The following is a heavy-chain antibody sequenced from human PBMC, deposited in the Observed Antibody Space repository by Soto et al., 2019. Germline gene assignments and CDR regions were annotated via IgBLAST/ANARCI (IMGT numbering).Heavy chain of an antibody. CDR3: LRTSYSNSSGYYGTDV. J-gene: IGHJ6*01. CDR2: IYYSGST. D-gene: IGHD3-22*01. Sequence: KGLEWIGYIYYSGSTNYNPSLKSRVTISVDTSKNQFSLKLTSVTAADTAVYFCLRTSYSNSSGYYGTDV. V-gene: IGHV4-59*12.